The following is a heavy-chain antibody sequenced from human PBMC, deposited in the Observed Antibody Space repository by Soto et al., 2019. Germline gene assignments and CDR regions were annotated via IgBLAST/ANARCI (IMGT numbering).Heavy chain of an antibody. CDR3: ARDSGGFGDYYFDY. CDR2: ISSSSSYI. J-gene: IGHJ4*02. Sequence: GGSLRLSCAASGFTFSSYSMNWVRQAPGKGLEWVSSISSSSSYIYYADSVKGRFAISRDNAKNSLYLQMNSLRAEDTAVYYCARDSGGFGDYYFDYWGQGTLVTVSS. D-gene: IGHD3-10*01. V-gene: IGHV3-21*01. CDR1: GFTFSSYS.